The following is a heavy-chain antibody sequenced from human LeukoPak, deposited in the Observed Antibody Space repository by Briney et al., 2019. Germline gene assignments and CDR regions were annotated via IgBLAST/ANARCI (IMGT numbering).Heavy chain of an antibody. D-gene: IGHD2-2*01. CDR1: GFTLSGSW. J-gene: IGHJ4*02. Sequence: PGGSLRLSCAASGFTLSGSWMSWVRQAPGKGLEWVANIKHDRSETDYVDSVKGRFTISRDNAKNSLYLQMNNLRAEDTAVYYCARDPRYCSSIFCSHLFDYWGQGTLVTVSS. CDR2: IKHDRSET. V-gene: IGHV3-7*01. CDR3: ARDPRYCSSIFCSHLFDY.